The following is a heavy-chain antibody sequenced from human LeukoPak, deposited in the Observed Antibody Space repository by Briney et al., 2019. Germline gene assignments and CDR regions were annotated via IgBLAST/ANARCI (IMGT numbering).Heavy chain of an antibody. CDR2: FYNSGRS. J-gene: IGHJ4*02. Sequence: PSETLSLTCTVSDDSISDYYRGWIRQPPGKGLEWIGYFYNSGRSTYNPSLKSRVTISADTSKNHFSLKLNSATTADTAVYYCTRGAGWLIDYWGQGILVTVSS. V-gene: IGHV4-59*01. CDR3: TRGAGWLIDY. D-gene: IGHD3-16*01. CDR1: DDSISDYY.